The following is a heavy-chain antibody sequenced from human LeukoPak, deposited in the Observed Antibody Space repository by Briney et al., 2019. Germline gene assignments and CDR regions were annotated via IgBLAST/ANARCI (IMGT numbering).Heavy chain of an antibody. Sequence: PGGSLRLSCAASGFAFSSYEMNWVRQAPGKGLEWVSYISTSVSTIYYGDSVKGRFTISRDNAKNSLFLQMNILRAEDTAVYYCARGSDHGVGAFDIWGQGTMVTVSS. CDR2: ISTSVSTI. CDR3: ARGSDHGVGAFDI. D-gene: IGHD2-21*02. CDR1: GFAFSSYE. J-gene: IGHJ3*02. V-gene: IGHV3-48*03.